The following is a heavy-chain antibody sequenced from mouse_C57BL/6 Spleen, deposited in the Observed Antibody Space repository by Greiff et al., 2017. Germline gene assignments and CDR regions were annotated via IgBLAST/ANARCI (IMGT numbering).Heavy chain of an antibody. J-gene: IGHJ1*03. D-gene: IGHD1-1*01. CDR2: INPGSGGT. Sequence: QVQLKQSGAELVRPGTSVKVSCKASGYAFTNYLIEWVKQRPGQGLEWIGVINPGSGGTNYNEKFKGKATLTADKSSSTAYMQLSSLTSADSAVYFCASATVVAPNWYFDVWGTGTTVTVSS. CDR3: ASATVVAPNWYFDV. V-gene: IGHV1-54*01. CDR1: GYAFTNYL.